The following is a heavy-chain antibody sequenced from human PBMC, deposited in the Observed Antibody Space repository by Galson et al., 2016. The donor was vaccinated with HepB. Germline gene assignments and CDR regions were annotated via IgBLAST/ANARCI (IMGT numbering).Heavy chain of an antibody. V-gene: IGHV4-59*01. J-gene: IGHJ2*01. Sequence: ETLSLTCTVSGGSISSYYWSWIRQPPGRGLEWIGYVYYSGSTNYNPSLKSRVTISVAPSKNQFSLRLTSVTAADTGAYYCARSKVGDWDWYFDLWGRGTLLTVSS. CDR1: GGSISSYY. CDR2: VYYSGST. CDR3: ARSKVGDWDWYFDL. D-gene: IGHD2-21*02.